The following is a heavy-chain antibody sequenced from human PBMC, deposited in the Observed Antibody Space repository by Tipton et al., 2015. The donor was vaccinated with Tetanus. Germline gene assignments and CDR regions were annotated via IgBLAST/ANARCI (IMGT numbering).Heavy chain of an antibody. D-gene: IGHD2-8*01. CDR3: AKVPWEGVYANWFDP. Sequence: TLSLTCTVSGGSITSNYWTWIRQPAGKGLEWIGRIYAPGITNYNPSLKSRVSMSVDTSKNQFSLRLSSVTAADTAVYYCAKVPWEGVYANWFDPWGQGTLVTVSS. CDR2: IYAPGIT. V-gene: IGHV4-4*07. J-gene: IGHJ5*02. CDR1: GGSITSNY.